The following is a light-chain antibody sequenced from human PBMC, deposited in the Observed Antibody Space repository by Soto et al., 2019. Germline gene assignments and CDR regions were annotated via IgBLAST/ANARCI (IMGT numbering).Light chain of an antibody. CDR2: GAS. Sequence: DIVLTQSPATLSSSPGERATLSCRASHTVSGSYLAWYQQKPGQAPMLLIYGASIGATGIPDRFSGSGSGTDFIFTISRLEPEDFAVYYCQQYRSSPLTFGGGTKVEVK. CDR1: HTVSGSY. V-gene: IGKV3-20*01. CDR3: QQYRSSPLT. J-gene: IGKJ4*02.